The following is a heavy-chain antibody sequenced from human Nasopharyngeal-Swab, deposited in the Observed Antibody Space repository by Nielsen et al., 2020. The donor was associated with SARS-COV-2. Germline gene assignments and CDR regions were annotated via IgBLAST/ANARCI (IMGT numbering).Heavy chain of an antibody. Sequence: GESLKISCAASGFTFSSYAMSWVRQAPGKGLEWVSAISGSGGSTYYADSVKGRFTISRDNSKNTLYLQMNSLRAEDTAVYYCARDLDSWLDYWGQGTLVTVSS. V-gene: IGHV3-23*01. D-gene: IGHD6-13*01. CDR1: GFTFSSYA. CDR2: ISGSGGST. CDR3: ARDLDSWLDY. J-gene: IGHJ4*02.